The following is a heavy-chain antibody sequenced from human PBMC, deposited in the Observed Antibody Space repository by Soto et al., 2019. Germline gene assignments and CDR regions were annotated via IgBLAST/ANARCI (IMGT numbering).Heavy chain of an antibody. CDR1: GFTFSSYG. J-gene: IGHJ4*02. CDR2: ISYDGSNK. V-gene: IGHV3-30*18. CDR3: AKDSGDYGATTAGLGY. Sequence: LRLSCAVSGFTFSSYGMHWVRQAPGKGLEWVAVISYDGSNKYYADSVKGRFTISRDNSKNTLYLQMNSLRAEDTAVYYCAKDSGDYGATTAGLGYWGQGTLVTVSS. D-gene: IGHD4-17*01.